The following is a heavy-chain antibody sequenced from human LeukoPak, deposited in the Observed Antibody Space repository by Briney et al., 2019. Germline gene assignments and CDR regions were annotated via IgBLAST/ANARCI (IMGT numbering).Heavy chain of an antibody. CDR2: LYNGDKT. CDR1: GFAVNSYF. J-gene: IGHJ4*02. D-gene: IGHD6-19*01. Sequence: GGSLRPSCAASGFAVNSYFMTWVRQFPGKGLQWVSILYNGDKTYYVDSVRGRFTISRDISKNTLYLQMNSLRAEDTAVYYCARDNSGSLDFWGQGTLVTVSS. CDR3: ARDNSGSLDF. V-gene: IGHV3-53*01.